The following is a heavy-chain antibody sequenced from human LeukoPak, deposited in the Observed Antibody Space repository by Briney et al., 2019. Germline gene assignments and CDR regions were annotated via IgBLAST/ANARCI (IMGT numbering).Heavy chain of an antibody. CDR2: IYWNDDK. V-gene: IGHV2-5*01. CDR1: GFSLSTSGVG. Sequence: SGPTLVKPTQTLTLTCTFSGFSLSTSGVGVGWIRQPPGKALEWLALIYWNDDKRYSPSLKSRLTITKDTSKNQVVLTMTNMDPVDTATYYCVHLAYGDYGIDYWGQGTLVTVSS. CDR3: VHLAYGDYGIDY. J-gene: IGHJ4*02. D-gene: IGHD4-17*01.